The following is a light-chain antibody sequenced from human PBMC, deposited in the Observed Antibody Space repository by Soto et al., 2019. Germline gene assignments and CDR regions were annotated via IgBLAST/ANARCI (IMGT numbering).Light chain of an antibody. CDR1: SSDVGSYNR. CDR3: SSYTSSGTWV. J-gene: IGLJ3*02. V-gene: IGLV2-18*02. Sequence: QSVLTQPPSVSGSPGQSVTISCTGTSSDVGSYNRVSWYQQPPGTAPKLMICQVSNRPSGVPDRFSGSKSGNTASLTISGLQSEDEADYYGSSYTSSGTWVFGGGTKLTVL. CDR2: QVS.